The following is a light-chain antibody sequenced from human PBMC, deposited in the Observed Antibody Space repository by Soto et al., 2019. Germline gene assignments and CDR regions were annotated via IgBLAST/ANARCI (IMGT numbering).Light chain of an antibody. J-gene: IGLJ1*01. V-gene: IGLV1-44*01. CDR3: PAWDDSLNGYV. CDR1: SSNIGSNT. Sequence: QSVLTQPPSASGTPGQRVTSSCSGSSSNIGSNTVNWYQQLPGTAPKLLIYSNNQRPSGVPDRFSGSKSGTSASLAISGLQSEDEADYYCPAWDDSLNGYVFGTGTKVTVL. CDR2: SNN.